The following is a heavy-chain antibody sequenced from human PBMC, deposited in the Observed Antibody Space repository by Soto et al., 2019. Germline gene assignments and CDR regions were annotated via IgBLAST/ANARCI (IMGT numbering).Heavy chain of an antibody. CDR1: RDTFTSYY. Sequence: QLVQSGGEVKQPGASVKVSCKAPRDTFTSYYINWVRQAPGQGLEWMGVIHPHGGSTAYAQKCKGRVTLTRDTSASTVYMEVSSLTSEDTAMYYCARSSGGNFGIIIEGTNWFAPWGQGTLVTVSS. J-gene: IGHJ5*02. D-gene: IGHD1-26*01. V-gene: IGHV1-46*01. CDR3: ARSSGGNFGIIIEGTNWFAP. CDR2: IHPHGGST.